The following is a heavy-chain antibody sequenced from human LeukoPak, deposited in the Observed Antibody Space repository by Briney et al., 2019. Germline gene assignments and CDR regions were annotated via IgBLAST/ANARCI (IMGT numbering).Heavy chain of an antibody. V-gene: IGHV1-2*02. Sequence: ASVKVSCKASGYTFTGYYMHWVRQAPGQGLEWMGWINPNSGGTNYAQKFQGRVTMTRDTSISTAYMELSRLRSDDTAVYYCARDGCSSTSCYTFEAWFDPWGQGTLVTVSS. CDR1: GYTFTGYY. J-gene: IGHJ5*02. D-gene: IGHD2-2*02. CDR2: INPNSGGT. CDR3: ARDGCSSTSCYTFEAWFDP.